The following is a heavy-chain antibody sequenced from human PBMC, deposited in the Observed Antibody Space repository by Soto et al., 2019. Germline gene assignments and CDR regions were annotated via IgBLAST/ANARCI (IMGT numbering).Heavy chain of an antibody. D-gene: IGHD1-26*01. V-gene: IGHV1-69*01. CDR1: GGTFSSYA. CDR2: IIPILGTA. Sequence: QVQLVQSGAEVKKPGSSVKVSCKASGGTFSSYAISWVRQAPGQGLEWMGGIIPILGTANYAQKFQGRVTITADESTSTAYMELSSLRSEDTAVYYCAEVTDRVGATSWFDPWGQGTLVTVSS. CDR3: AEVTDRVGATSWFDP. J-gene: IGHJ5*02.